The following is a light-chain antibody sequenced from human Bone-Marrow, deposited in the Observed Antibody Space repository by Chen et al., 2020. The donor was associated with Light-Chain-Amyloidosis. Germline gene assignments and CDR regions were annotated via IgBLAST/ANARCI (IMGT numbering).Light chain of an antibody. CDR2: EVS. CDR1: SSDVGRYKY. Sequence: QSALTQPASVSGSPGQSITISCTGTSSDVGRYKYVSWYQQFPGKAPKLMIYEVSHRPSGVSNRFSGSKSGNTASLTISGLQADDEADYYCSSFTGSGTVFGGGTKVTVL. CDR3: SSFTGSGTV. V-gene: IGLV2-14*01. J-gene: IGLJ2*01.